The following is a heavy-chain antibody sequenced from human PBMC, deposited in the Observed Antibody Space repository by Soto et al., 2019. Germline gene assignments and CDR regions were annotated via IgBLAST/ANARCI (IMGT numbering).Heavy chain of an antibody. D-gene: IGHD3-22*01. V-gene: IGHV4-59*01. J-gene: IGHJ4*02. CDR3: ARTYDSNGYANEFDS. Sequence: SETLSLTCNVSGRSINSYYWSWVRQPPGKGLEWIGYIYDSGITSYNPSLKSRVTMSADTSKNQFSLKLTSVTGADTAVYYCARTYDSNGYANEFDSWGQGILVTVSS. CDR1: GRSINSYY. CDR2: IYDSGIT.